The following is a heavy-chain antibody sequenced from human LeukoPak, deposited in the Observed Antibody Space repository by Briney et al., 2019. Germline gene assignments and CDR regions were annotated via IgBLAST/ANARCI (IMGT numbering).Heavy chain of an antibody. D-gene: IGHD5-12*01. J-gene: IGHJ4*02. CDR3: ARGGLPSDY. V-gene: IGHV4-59*08. CDR2: IYYSGYT. CDR1: GGSISSYY. Sequence: SETLSLTCSVSGGSISSYYWSWIRQPPGKGLEWIGYIYYSGYTNYNPSLKSRVTISVDTSKNQFSLKLSSVTAADTAVYYCARGGLPSDYWGQGTLVTVSS.